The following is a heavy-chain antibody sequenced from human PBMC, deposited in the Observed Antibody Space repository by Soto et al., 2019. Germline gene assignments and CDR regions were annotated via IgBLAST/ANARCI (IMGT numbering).Heavy chain of an antibody. CDR2: IYYSGST. Sequence: SETVSLTCTVSRGAISSYYWNWIRQPPGKGLEWIGYIYYSGSTNYNPSLKSRVTISVDTSKNQFSLKLSSVTAADTAVYYCARLKDYDILTGYADYYYGMDVWGQGTTVTVSS. D-gene: IGHD3-9*01. J-gene: IGHJ6*02. CDR3: ARLKDYDILTGYADYYYGMDV. V-gene: IGHV4-59*08. CDR1: RGAISSYY.